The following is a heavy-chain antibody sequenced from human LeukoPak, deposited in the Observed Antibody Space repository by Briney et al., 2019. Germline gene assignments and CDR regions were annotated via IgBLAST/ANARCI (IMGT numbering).Heavy chain of an antibody. Sequence: GGSLRLSCEAPGFTFSSYGMHWVRQAPGKGLEWVAVIWYDGSNKYYADSVKGRFTISKDNSKNTLYLQMNSLRAEDTAVYYCARDYNGFDYWGQGTLVTVSS. CDR1: GFTFSSYG. V-gene: IGHV3-33*01. D-gene: IGHD1-1*01. CDR3: ARDYNGFDY. CDR2: IWYDGSNK. J-gene: IGHJ4*02.